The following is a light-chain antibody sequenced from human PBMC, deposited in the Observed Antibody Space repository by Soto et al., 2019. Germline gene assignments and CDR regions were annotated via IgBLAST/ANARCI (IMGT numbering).Light chain of an antibody. V-gene: IGLV4-69*01. CDR2: LNSDGSH. CDR1: SVHSSYA. J-gene: IGLJ3*02. CDR3: QTWGTGIPWV. Sequence: QLVLTQSPSASASLGASVKLTCTLSSVHSSYAIAWHQQQPEKGPRYLMKLNSDGSHSKGDGIPDRFSGSSSGAERYLTISSLQSEDEADYYCQTWGTGIPWVFGGGTKLTVL.